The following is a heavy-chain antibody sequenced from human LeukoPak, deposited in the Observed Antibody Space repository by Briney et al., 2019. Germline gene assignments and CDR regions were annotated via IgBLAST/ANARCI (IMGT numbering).Heavy chain of an antibody. CDR1: GGSISSYY. CDR2: IYYSGST. CDR3: ARDQGGGIDY. V-gene: IGHV4-59*01. D-gene: IGHD4-23*01. J-gene: IGHJ4*02. Sequence: SETLSLTCTVSGGSISSYYWSWIRQPPGEGLEWIGYIYYSGSTNYNPSLKSRVTISVDTSKNQFSLKLSSVTAADTAVYYCARDQGGGIDYWGQGTLVTVSS.